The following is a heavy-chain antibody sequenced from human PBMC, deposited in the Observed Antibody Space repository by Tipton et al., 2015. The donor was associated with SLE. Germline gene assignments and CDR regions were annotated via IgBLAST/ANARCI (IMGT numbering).Heavy chain of an antibody. CDR3: ARGWYSSSGGGYYFDY. CDR1: GGSFSGYY. V-gene: IGHV4-34*09. Sequence: LRLSCAVYGGSFSGYYWSWIRQPPGKGLEWIGEINHSGSTNYNPSLKSRVTISVDTSKNPFSLKLSSVTAADTAVYYCARGWYSSSGGGYYFDYWGQETLVTVSS. J-gene: IGHJ4*02. CDR2: INHSGST. D-gene: IGHD6-13*01.